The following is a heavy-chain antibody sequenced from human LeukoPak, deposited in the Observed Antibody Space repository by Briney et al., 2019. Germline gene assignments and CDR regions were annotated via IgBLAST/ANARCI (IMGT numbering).Heavy chain of an antibody. CDR2: IYGADTI. J-gene: IGHJ4*02. CDR3: ARGARGAYFDY. CDR1: GFTISSSY. Sequence: AGGSLRLSCAASGFTISSSYMSWVRQVPGKGLEWVSCIYGADTIYYADFVKDRFTISRDSNRNILYLQMTSLRADDTAVYYCARGARGAYFDYWGQGTLVTVSS. D-gene: IGHD4/OR15-4a*01. V-gene: IGHV3-66*01.